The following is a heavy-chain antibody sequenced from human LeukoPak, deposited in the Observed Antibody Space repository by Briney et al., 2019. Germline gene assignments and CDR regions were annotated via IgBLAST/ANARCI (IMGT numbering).Heavy chain of an antibody. CDR2: ISSSSSTI. Sequence: PGGSLRLSCAASGFTFSSYSMNWVRQAPGKGLEWVSYISSSSSTIYYADSVKGRFTIPRDNAKNSLYLQMNSLRDEDTAVYYCARVTGAAAGTARDYWGQGTLVTVSS. D-gene: IGHD6-13*01. CDR3: ARVTGAAAGTARDY. J-gene: IGHJ4*02. CDR1: GFTFSSYS. V-gene: IGHV3-48*02.